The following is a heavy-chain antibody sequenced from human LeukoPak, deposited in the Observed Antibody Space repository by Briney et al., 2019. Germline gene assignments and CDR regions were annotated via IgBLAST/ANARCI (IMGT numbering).Heavy chain of an antibody. J-gene: IGHJ5*02. Sequence: PSETLSLTCTVSGGSISSYYWSWIRQPPGKGLGWIGYIYYSGSTNYNPSLKSRVTISVDTSKNQFSLKLSSVTAADTAVYYCARSEGVVAASRRKTNWFDPWGQGTLVTVSS. CDR3: ARSEGVVAASRRKTNWFDP. CDR1: GGSISSYY. V-gene: IGHV4-59*01. D-gene: IGHD2-15*01. CDR2: IYYSGST.